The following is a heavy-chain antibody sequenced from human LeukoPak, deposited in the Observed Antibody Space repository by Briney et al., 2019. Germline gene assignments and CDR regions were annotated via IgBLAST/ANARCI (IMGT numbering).Heavy chain of an antibody. CDR2: ISGSGGST. J-gene: IGHJ4*02. CDR1: GFTFNDAW. CDR3: AKNDDSSGYPDYFDY. Sequence: PGGSLRLSCAASGFTFNDAWMNWVRQAPGKGLEWVSAISGSGGSTYYADSVKGRFTISRDNSKNTLYLQMNSLRAEDTAVYYCAKNDDSSGYPDYFDYWGQGTLVTVSS. D-gene: IGHD3-22*01. V-gene: IGHV3-23*01.